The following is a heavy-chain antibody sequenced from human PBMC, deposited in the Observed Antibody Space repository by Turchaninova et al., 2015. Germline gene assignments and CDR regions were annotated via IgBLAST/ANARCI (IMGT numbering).Heavy chain of an antibody. J-gene: IGHJ5*02. Sequence: QVQLVQSGGGLVTPGGSLRLSRAAAGFILRDHYMGWVRQAQRKGLEWVSYISHSGSIIYYADSVKGRFTVSRDNAKNSLYLQMNSLRVEDTAVYYCARPRDFLPWGQGTLVTVSS. CDR1: GFILRDHY. V-gene: IGHV3-11*01. CDR2: ISHSGSII. CDR3: ARPRDFLP. D-gene: IGHD2/OR15-2a*01.